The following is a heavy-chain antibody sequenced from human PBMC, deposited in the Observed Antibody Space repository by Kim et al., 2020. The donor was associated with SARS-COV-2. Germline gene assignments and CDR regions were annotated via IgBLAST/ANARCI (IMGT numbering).Heavy chain of an antibody. V-gene: IGHV1-69*04. CDR3: ARGQKGYEVDYYYYGMGV. CDR2: IIPILGIA. D-gene: IGHD3-16*01. CDR1: GGTFSSYA. J-gene: IGHJ6*01. Sequence: SVKVSCKASGGTFSSYAISWVRQAPGQGLEWMGRIIPILGIANYAQKFQGRVTITADKSTSTAYMELRSLRSEDTAVYYCARGQKGYEVDYYYYGMGVW.